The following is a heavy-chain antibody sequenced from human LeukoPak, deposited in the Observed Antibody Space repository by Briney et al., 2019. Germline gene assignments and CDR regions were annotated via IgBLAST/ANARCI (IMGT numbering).Heavy chain of an antibody. J-gene: IGHJ4*02. CDR3: ARDSSTYYYGSGSYGGSVDY. V-gene: IGHV3-30*02. CDR1: GFTFSSYG. D-gene: IGHD3-10*01. Sequence: GGSLRLSCAASGFTFSSYGMHWVRQDPGKGLEWVTFIRYDESNKYYADSVKGRFTISRDNSRNTLYLQMNSLRAEDTAVYYCARDSSTYYYGSGSYGGSVDYWGQGTLVTVSS. CDR2: IRYDESNK.